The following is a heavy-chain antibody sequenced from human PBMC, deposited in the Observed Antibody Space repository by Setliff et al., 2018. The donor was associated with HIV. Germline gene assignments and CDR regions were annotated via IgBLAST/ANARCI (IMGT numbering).Heavy chain of an antibody. J-gene: IGHJ4*02. CDR1: GGSFSGSY. V-gene: IGHV4-34*01. CDR3: ARLIHTGLLYFDF. D-gene: IGHD2-8*02. CDR2: INHSGTT. Sequence: KTSETLSLTCAVYGGSFSGSYWSWIRQPPGKGLEWIGEINHSGTTQYNPSVESRVTMSLDTSRDQFSLNLRSVTAADTAVYFCARLIHTGLLYFDFWGLGTLVTVSS.